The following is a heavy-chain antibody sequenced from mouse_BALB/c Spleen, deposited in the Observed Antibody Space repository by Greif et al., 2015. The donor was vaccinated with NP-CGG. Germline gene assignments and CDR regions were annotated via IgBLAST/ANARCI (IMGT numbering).Heavy chain of an antibody. CDR3: AREYGNYFDY. CDR2: IRNKANGYTT. Sequence: EVKLVESGEGLVQPGGSLRLSCATSGFTFTDYYMSWVRQPPGKALEWLGFIRNKANGYTTEYSASVKGRFTISRDNSQSILYLQMNTLRAEDSATYYCAREYGNYFDYWGQGTTLTVSS. V-gene: IGHV7-3*02. D-gene: IGHD2-10*02. J-gene: IGHJ2*01. CDR1: GFTFTDYY.